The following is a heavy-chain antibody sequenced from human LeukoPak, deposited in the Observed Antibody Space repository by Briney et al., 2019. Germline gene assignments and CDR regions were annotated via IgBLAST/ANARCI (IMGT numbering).Heavy chain of an antibody. V-gene: IGHV4-39*07. CDR1: GGSISLSYYY. D-gene: IGHD3-22*01. CDR2: VYYSGTT. J-gene: IGHJ4*02. CDR3: ARASYSYDINGWVPFDY. Sequence: SETLSLTCSVSGGSISLSYYYWGWIRQPPGKALEWIGSVYYSGTTSYNPSLKSRVTISGDTSKNQFSLRLSSVTAADTAVYYCARASYSYDINGWVPFDYWGQGTLVTVSS.